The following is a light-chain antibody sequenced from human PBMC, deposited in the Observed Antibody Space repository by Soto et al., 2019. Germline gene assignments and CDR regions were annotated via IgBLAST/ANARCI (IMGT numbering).Light chain of an antibody. Sequence: QSVLTQPTSVSGSPGQSSTISCTGTSSDGGGYNYVSWDQQHPGKAPKLMIYEVSNRPSGVSNRFSGSKSGNTASLTISGLQAEDEADYYCSSYTSSSTVFGTRTKVTV. V-gene: IGLV2-14*01. J-gene: IGLJ1*01. CDR1: SSDGGGYNY. CDR2: EVS. CDR3: SSYTSSSTV.